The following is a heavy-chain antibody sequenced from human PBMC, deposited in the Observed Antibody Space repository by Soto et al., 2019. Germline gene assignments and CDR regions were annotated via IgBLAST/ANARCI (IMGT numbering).Heavy chain of an antibody. J-gene: IGHJ6*02. CDR2: IYHSGST. V-gene: IGHV4-38-2*01. CDR3: ARGSATVTRYYYYYYGMDV. D-gene: IGHD4-17*01. CDR1: GYSISSGYY. Sequence: PSETLSLTCAVSGYSISSGYYWGWIRQPPGKGLEWIGSIYHSGSTYYNPSLKSRVTISVDTSKNQFSLKLSSVTAADTAVYYCARGSATVTRYYYYYYGMDVWGQGTTVTVSS.